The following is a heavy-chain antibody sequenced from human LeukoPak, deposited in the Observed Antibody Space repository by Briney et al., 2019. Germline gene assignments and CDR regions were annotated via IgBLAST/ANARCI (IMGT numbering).Heavy chain of an antibody. J-gene: IGHJ3*02. D-gene: IGHD2-21*01. CDR3: EKWELWEHTFVLRDTFDI. CDR2: ISRDGDTT. Sequence: GGSLRLSCAASGFTFADYAIHWVRQAPGKGLEWVCIISRDGDTTYYADSVKGRFTISRDNSKNSLYLQMNSLRTEDTALYYCEKWELWEHTFVLRDTFDIWGQGTMVTVSS. CDR1: GFTFADYA. V-gene: IGHV3-43*02.